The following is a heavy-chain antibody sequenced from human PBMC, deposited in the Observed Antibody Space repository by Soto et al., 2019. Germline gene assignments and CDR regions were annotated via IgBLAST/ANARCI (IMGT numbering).Heavy chain of an antibody. Sequence: QITLKESGPTLVKPTQTLTLTCTFSGFSLTTSGVGVGWIRQPPGKALECLALIYWDDDKHYTPSLNSRLTITKDTSNNQVVLTMTNMDPVDTATYYSAHRIKPGYSSNLYNWFDPWGQGILVTVSS. J-gene: IGHJ5*02. CDR2: IYWDDDK. V-gene: IGHV2-5*02. CDR3: AHRIKPGYSSNLYNWFDP. CDR1: GFSLTTSGVG. D-gene: IGHD6-13*01.